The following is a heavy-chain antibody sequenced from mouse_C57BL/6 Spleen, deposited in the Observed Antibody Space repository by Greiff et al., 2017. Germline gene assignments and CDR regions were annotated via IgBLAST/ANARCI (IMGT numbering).Heavy chain of an antibody. V-gene: IGHV1-64*01. J-gene: IGHJ2*01. CDR3: ARRNIYYDYDY. CDR2: IHPNSGST. D-gene: IGHD2-4*01. Sequence: VQLQQSGAELVKPGASVKLSCKASGYTFTSYWMHWVKQRPGQGLEWIGMIHPNSGSTNYNEKFKSKATLTVDKSSSTAYMQLSSLTSEDSAVYYCARRNIYYDYDYWGQGTTLTVSS. CDR1: GYTFTSYW.